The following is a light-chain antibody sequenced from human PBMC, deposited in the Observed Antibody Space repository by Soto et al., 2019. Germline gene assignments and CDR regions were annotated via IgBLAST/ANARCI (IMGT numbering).Light chain of an antibody. CDR1: QGIRND. CDR3: QQYNEWPPFT. CDR2: AAS. V-gene: IGKV1-17*01. Sequence: DIQMTQSPSSLSASVGDRVTITCRASQGIRNDLGWYQQKPGKAPKRLIYAASSLQSGVPSRFSGSGSGTDFTLTISSLQSEDFAVYYCQQYNEWPPFTFGQGTRLEI. J-gene: IGKJ5*01.